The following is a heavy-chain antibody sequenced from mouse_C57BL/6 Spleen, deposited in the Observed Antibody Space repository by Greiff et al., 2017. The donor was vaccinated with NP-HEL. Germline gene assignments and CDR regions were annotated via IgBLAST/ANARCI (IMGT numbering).Heavy chain of an antibody. Sequence: VQLQQPGAELVRPGSSVKLSCKASGYTFTSYWMHWVKQRPIQGLEWIGNIDPSDSETHYNQKFKDKATLTVDKSSSTAYMQLSSLTSEDSAVYYCARGGDDGSSYYWGQGTTLTVSS. CDR3: ARGGDDGSSYY. CDR2: IDPSDSET. J-gene: IGHJ2*01. CDR1: GYTFTSYW. D-gene: IGHD1-1*01. V-gene: IGHV1-52*01.